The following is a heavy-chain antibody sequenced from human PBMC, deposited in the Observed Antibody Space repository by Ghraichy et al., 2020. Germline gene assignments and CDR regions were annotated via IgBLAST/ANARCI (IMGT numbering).Heavy chain of an antibody. D-gene: IGHD3-16*01. CDR1: GYTFTNYY. V-gene: IGHV1-46*01. J-gene: IGHJ4*02. CDR3: AREENGGYFDY. CDR2: IKPSGGST. Sequence: ASVKVSCKASGYTFTNYYIHWVRQAPGQGLEWMGIIKPSGGSTTYALKFQGRVTITRDTSTSTVYMELSSLRSEDTAVYYCAREENGGYFDYWGQGTLVTVSS.